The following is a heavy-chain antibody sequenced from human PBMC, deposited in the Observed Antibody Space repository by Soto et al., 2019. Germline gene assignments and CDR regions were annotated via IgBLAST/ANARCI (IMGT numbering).Heavy chain of an antibody. J-gene: IGHJ4*02. D-gene: IGHD3-3*01. CDR1: GGSISSYY. V-gene: IGHV4-59*01. CDR2: IYYSGST. Sequence: SETLSLTCTVSGGSISSYYWSWIRQPPGKGLEWIGYIYYSGSTNYNPSLKSRVTISVDTSKNQFSLKLSSVTAADTAVYYCARGLDYDFWSGYYSPPTNYFDYWGQGTLVTVSS. CDR3: ARGLDYDFWSGYYSPPTNYFDY.